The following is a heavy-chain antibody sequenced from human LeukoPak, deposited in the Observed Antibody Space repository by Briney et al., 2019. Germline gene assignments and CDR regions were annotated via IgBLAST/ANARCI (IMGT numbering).Heavy chain of an antibody. Sequence: PSETLSLTCTVSGGSISSYYWSWIRQPAGKGLEWIGRIYTSGSTNYNPSLKSRVTMSVDTSKNQFSLKLSSVTAADTAVYYCARDQVVAATSSPYFDYWGQGTRVTVS. CDR2: IYTSGST. CDR1: GGSISSYY. V-gene: IGHV4-4*07. D-gene: IGHD2-15*01. CDR3: ARDQVVAATSSPYFDY. J-gene: IGHJ4*02.